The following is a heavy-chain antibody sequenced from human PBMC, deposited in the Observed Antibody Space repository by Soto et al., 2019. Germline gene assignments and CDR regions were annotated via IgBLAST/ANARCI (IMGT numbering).Heavy chain of an antibody. Sequence: ASVKVSCKVSGYTLTELSMHWVRQAPGKGLEWMGGFDPEDGETIYAQKFQGRVTMTEDTSTDTAYMELSSLRSEDTAVYYCATDFKEDIAAAGEYFQHLGQGTLVTVSS. CDR1: GYTLTELS. CDR2: FDPEDGET. V-gene: IGHV1-24*01. CDR3: ATDFKEDIAAAGEYFQH. J-gene: IGHJ1*01. D-gene: IGHD6-13*01.